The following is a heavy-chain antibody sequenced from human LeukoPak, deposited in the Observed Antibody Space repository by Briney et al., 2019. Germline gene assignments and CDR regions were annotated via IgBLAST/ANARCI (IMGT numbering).Heavy chain of an antibody. J-gene: IGHJ4*02. CDR3: ARGPDTSGYYPFDY. Sequence: GASVKVSCKASGYTFTTYYVHWVRQAPGQGLEWMGIINPSGGSTTYAQKFRGRLTMTRDMSTSTVYMELQSLRPDDTAVYYCARGPDTSGYYPFDYWGQGTLVIVSS. D-gene: IGHD3-22*01. CDR2: INPSGGST. V-gene: IGHV1-46*01. CDR1: GYTFTTYY.